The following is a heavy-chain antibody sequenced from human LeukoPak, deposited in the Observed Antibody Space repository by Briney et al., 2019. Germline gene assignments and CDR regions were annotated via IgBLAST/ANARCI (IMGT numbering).Heavy chain of an antibody. J-gene: IGHJ3*02. CDR2: ISAYNGNT. Sequence: ASVKVSCKASGYTFTSYGISWVRQAPGQGLEWMGWISAYNGNTNYAQKLQGRVTMTTDTSTSTAYMELRSLRSDDTAVYYCARSASRFLEWLSRGDAFDIWGQGTMVTVSS. D-gene: IGHD3-3*01. V-gene: IGHV1-18*01. CDR1: GYTFTSYG. CDR3: ARSASRFLEWLSRGDAFDI.